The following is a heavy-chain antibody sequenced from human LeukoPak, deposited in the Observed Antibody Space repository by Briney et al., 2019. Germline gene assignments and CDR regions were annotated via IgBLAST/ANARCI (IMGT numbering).Heavy chain of an antibody. CDR3: ARRGIVVVVALGGISGMDV. V-gene: IGHV4-34*01. CDR1: GGSFSGYY. D-gene: IGHD2-15*01. J-gene: IGHJ6*02. CDR2: INHSGST. Sequence: PSETLSLTCAVYGGSFSGYYWSWICQPPGKGLEWIGEINHSGSTNYNPSLKSRVTISVDTSKNQFSLKLSSVTAADTAVYYCARRGIVVVVALGGISGMDVWGQETTVTVSS.